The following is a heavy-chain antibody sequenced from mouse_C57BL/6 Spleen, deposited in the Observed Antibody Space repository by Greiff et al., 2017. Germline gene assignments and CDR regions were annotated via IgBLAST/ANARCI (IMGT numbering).Heavy chain of an antibody. CDR1: GYAFSGYW. J-gene: IGHJ2*01. D-gene: IGHD2-5*01. Sequence: QVQLKQSGAELVKPGASVKISCKASGYAFSGYWMNWVKQRPGKGLEWIGQIYPGDGDTNYNGKFKGKATLTADKSSSTAYMQLSSLTSEDSAVYFCARKSNRDYFDYWGQGTTLTVSS. CDR2: IYPGDGDT. V-gene: IGHV1-80*01. CDR3: ARKSNRDYFDY.